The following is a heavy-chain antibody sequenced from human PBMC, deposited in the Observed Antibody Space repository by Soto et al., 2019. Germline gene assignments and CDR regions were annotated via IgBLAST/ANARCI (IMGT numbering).Heavy chain of an antibody. Sequence: ESGGGLVKPGGSLRLSCAASGFTFSDYTMNWVRQAPGKGLEWVSSITSSSTYIYYADSVKGRFTISRDNAKYSLYLQMNSLRAEDTAVYYCARNEWIDYWGQGTLVTVSS. CDR3: ARNEWIDY. D-gene: IGHD2-8*01. CDR2: ITSSSTYI. V-gene: IGHV3-21*01. J-gene: IGHJ4*02. CDR1: GFTFSDYT.